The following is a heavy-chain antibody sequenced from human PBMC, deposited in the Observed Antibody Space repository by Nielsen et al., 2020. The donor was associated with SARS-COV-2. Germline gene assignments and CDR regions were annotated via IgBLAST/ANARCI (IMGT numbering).Heavy chain of an antibody. CDR1: GYSFTNYW. Sequence: GGSLRLSCKGSGYSFTNYWINWVRQMPGKGLEWMGRIDPSESDTKYSPSFQGHVRISVDKSISTAYLQWSGLKASDTAMYYCAVAPRAVYGSFYYYYYGMDVWGQGTTVTVPS. D-gene: IGHD3-10*01. CDR2: IDPSESDT. V-gene: IGHV5-10-1*01. J-gene: IGHJ6*02. CDR3: AVAPRAVYGSFYYYYYGMDV.